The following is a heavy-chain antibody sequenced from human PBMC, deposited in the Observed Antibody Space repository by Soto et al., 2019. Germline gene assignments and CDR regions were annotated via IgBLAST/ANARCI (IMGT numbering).Heavy chain of an antibody. CDR3: ATSRISIAVAGETEYYFDY. D-gene: IGHD6-19*01. CDR2: INPNSGDT. V-gene: IGHV1-2*04. J-gene: IGHJ4*02. CDR1: GYIFTSYY. Sequence: ASVKVSCKASGYIFTSYYMHWVRQAPGQGLEWMGWINPNSGDTNYTQKFQGWVTMTRDTSISTAYMELSRLRSDDTAVYYCATSRISIAVAGETEYYFDYWGQGTPVTAPQ.